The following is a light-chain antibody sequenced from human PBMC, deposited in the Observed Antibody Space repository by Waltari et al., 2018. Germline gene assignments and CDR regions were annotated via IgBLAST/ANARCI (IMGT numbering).Light chain of an antibody. J-gene: IGLJ2*01. CDR2: QDT. CDR3: QAWDTSTYHVV. CDR1: KLGDKY. V-gene: IGLV3-1*01. Sequence: SYELTQPPSVSVSPGQTASITCSGNKLGDKYACWYQQKPGQSPVVVLYQDTKRPSGIPERFPGANSGNTATLTISGTQARDEADYYCQAWDTSTYHVVFGGGTKLTVL.